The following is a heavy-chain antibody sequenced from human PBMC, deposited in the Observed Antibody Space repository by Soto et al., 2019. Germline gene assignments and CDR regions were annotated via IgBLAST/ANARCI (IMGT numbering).Heavy chain of an antibody. V-gene: IGHV1-2*04. J-gene: IGHJ6*02. CDR2: INPNSGGT. Sequence: ASVKVSCKASGYTFTGYYMHWVRQAPGQGLEWMGWINPNSGGTNYAQKFQGWVTMTRDTSISTAYMELSRLRSDDTAVYYCARDLWGYCSGGSCLGPRLYYYGMDVWGQGTTVTSP. CDR3: ARDLWGYCSGGSCLGPRLYYYGMDV. CDR1: GYTFTGYY. D-gene: IGHD2-15*01.